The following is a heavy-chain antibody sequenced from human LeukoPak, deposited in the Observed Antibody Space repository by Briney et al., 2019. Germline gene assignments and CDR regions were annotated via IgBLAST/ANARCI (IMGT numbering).Heavy chain of an antibody. D-gene: IGHD1-26*01. J-gene: IGHJ3*02. Sequence: AETLSLTCAVYGVSFSGYYWSWIRQPPGKGLEWIGEINHSGSTNYNPSLKSRGTISVDTSKNQFSLKLSSVTAADTAVYYCAIEFGYSGSYGAFDIWGQGTMVTVSS. CDR3: AIEFGYSGSYGAFDI. CDR1: GVSFSGYY. CDR2: INHSGST. V-gene: IGHV4-34*01.